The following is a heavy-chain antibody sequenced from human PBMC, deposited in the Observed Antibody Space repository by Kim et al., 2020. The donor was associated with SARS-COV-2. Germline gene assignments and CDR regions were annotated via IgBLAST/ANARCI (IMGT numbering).Heavy chain of an antibody. CDR3: ARVMWNYDDAFDI. V-gene: IGHV4-4*02. Sequence: SETLSLTCAVSGGSISSSNWWSLVRQPPGKGLEWIGAIYHSGSTNYNPSLNRRVTISVDKSKNLFSLQLSSVTAAGTAVYYCARVMWNYDDAFDIWGQGTMVTVSS. CDR2: IYHSGST. D-gene: IGHD1-7*01. CDR1: GGSISSSNW. J-gene: IGHJ3*02.